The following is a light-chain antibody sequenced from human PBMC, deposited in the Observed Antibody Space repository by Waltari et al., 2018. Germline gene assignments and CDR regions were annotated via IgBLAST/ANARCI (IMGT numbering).Light chain of an antibody. V-gene: IGLV3-25*03. CDR1: ALPRQY. Sequence: SYELTQPPSVSVSPGQTARITCSGDALPRQYSFWYPQRSDQAPDLVLYKETERPSGIPRRFTVSSSGTRVCLTICGVQAQDEADYYCQSTDNSGTYVVFGGGTKLTGL. J-gene: IGLJ2*01. CDR2: KET. CDR3: QSTDNSGTYVV.